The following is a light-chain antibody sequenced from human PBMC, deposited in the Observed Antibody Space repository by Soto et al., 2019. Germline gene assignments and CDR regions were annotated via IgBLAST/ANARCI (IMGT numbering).Light chain of an antibody. CDR2: SNN. CDR3: AAWDDSLNTLL. Sequence: QSALTQPHSASGTPGQRVTISCSGSSSNIGSNTVNWYQQLPGTAPKLLIYSNNQRPSGVPDRFSGSKSGTSASLAISGLQSEDEADYYCAAWDDSLNTLLFGGGTKVTV. V-gene: IGLV1-44*01. J-gene: IGLJ2*01. CDR1: SSNIGSNT.